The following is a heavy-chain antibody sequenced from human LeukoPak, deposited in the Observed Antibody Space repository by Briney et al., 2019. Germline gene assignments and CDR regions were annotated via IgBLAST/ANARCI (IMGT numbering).Heavy chain of an antibody. Sequence: GGSLRLSCAASGFTFSSYAVSWVRQAPGKGLEWVSSISSSSSYIYYADSVKGRFTISRDNAKNSLYLQMNSLRAEDTAVYYCARRSRTDYWGQGTLVTVSS. CDR3: ARRSRTDY. V-gene: IGHV3-21*01. D-gene: IGHD6-13*01. J-gene: IGHJ4*02. CDR1: GFTFSSYA. CDR2: ISSSSSYI.